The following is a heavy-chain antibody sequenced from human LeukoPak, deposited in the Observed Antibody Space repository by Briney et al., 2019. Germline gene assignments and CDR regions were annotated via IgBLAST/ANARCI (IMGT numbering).Heavy chain of an antibody. D-gene: IGHD2-2*02. J-gene: IGHJ6*03. Sequence: GGSLRLSCAASGFTFSSYSMNWVRQAPGKGLEWVSSISSSSSYIYYADSVKGRFTISRDNSKNTLYLQMNSLRAEDTAVYYCAKDKRPEGIVVVPAAIAAAGTGYMDVWGKGTTVTVSS. CDR3: AKDKRPEGIVVVPAAIAAAGTGYMDV. CDR1: GFTFSSYS. CDR2: ISSSSSYI. V-gene: IGHV3-21*04.